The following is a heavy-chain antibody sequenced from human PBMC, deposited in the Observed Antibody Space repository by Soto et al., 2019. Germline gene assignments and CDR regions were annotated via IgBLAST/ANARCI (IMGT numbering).Heavy chain of an antibody. J-gene: IGHJ2*01. CDR2: LSGDGHST. V-gene: IGHV3-64D*06. CDR3: VKRPTGWSFDL. CDR1: GFTYSNYA. Sequence: PVESRRLSCSDSGFTYSNYAMHWVRQAPGEGLEYVSALSGDGHSTYYADSVKARFTISRDNSRNTLYLQMSSLRAEDTAVYYGVKRPTGWSFDLWGRGTLATVSA. D-gene: IGHD4-4*01.